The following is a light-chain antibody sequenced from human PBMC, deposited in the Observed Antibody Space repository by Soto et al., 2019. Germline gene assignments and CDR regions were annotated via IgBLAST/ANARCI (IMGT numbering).Light chain of an antibody. J-gene: IGKJ2*01. CDR3: QQYGSSPYT. CDR2: DAS. V-gene: IGKV3D-20*01. CDR1: QSVRFNY. Sequence: EIVLTQSPGTLSLAPGERDTLSCGASQSVRFNYLAWYQQKVGLAPRLLIYDASRRATGTPDRFSGSGSGTDFTLTNSRLEPEDFAVYVCQQYGSSPYTFGQGTNLEIK.